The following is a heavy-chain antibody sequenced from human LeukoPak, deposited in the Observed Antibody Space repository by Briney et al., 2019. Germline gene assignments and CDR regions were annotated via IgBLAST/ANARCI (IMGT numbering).Heavy chain of an antibody. CDR3: ARGYSRAAFDI. CDR2: ISSTGGTI. Sequence: GGSLRLSCAASGFTFSSYAMNWVRQAPGKGLEWVSFISSTGGTIYYADAVKGRFTVSRDNAKNSLLLQMNSLRAEDTALYYCARGYSRAAFDIWGQGTMVTVSS. V-gene: IGHV3-48*01. J-gene: IGHJ3*02. CDR1: GFTFSSYA. D-gene: IGHD2-15*01.